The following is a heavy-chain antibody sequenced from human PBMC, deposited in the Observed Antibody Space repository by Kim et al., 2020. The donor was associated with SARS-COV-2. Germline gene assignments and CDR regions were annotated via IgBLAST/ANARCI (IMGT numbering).Heavy chain of an antibody. V-gene: IGHV3-33*01. CDR2: IWYDGSNK. CDR3: ARDRSVLKPEYFDY. Sequence: GGSLRLSCAASGLTFSSYGMHWVRQAPGKGLEWVAVIWYDGSNKYYADSVKGRFTISRDNSKNTLYLQMNSLRAEDTAVYYCARDRSVLKPEYFDYWGQGTLVTVSS. J-gene: IGHJ4*02. CDR1: GLTFSSYG.